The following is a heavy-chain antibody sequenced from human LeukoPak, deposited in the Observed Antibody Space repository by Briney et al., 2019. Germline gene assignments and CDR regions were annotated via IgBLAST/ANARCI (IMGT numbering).Heavy chain of an antibody. Sequence: SENVSCKPSVGTFSSYAISWVRQAPGQALEWMGGIIPIFGTANYAQKFERRVTITAEESTSTAYMELSSLRSEDTAVYYCARDGGGYSGYDSAPDYYYFYMDVWGKGTTVTISS. J-gene: IGHJ6*03. V-gene: IGHV1-69*13. D-gene: IGHD5-12*01. CDR2: IIPIFGTA. CDR1: VGTFSSYA. CDR3: ARDGGGYSGYDSAPDYYYFYMDV.